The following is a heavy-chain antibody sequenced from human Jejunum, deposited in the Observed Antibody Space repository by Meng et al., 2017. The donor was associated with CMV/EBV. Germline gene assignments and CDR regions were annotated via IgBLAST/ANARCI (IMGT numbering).Heavy chain of an antibody. V-gene: IGHV3-20*03. D-gene: IGHD3-10*01. CDR1: LGDYG. J-gene: IGHJ6*02. Sequence: LGDYGLAWVRQAPGKGLEWVSGINWNGGSSDYEDSVKGRFTISRDNAKNSLYLQMNGLRAEDTALYYCARNYRGSGSYGTHGMDVWGQGTTVTVSS. CDR3: ARNYRGSGSYGTHGMDV. CDR2: INWNGGSS.